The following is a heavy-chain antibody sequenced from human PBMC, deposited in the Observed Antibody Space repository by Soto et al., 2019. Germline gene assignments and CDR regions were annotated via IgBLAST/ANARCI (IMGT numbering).Heavy chain of an antibody. J-gene: IGHJ4*02. V-gene: IGHV4-59*08. CDR3: ARHTDLAYCGGDCLTFDY. CDR2: IYYSGST. D-gene: IGHD2-21*02. Sequence: ASDTLSLTCTVSGGSIISYYWSWIRQPPGQGLEWIGYIYYSGSTNYNPSLKSRVTISVDTSKNQFSLKLSFVTAADTAVYYCARHTDLAYCGGDCLTFDYWGQGTLVTVS. CDR1: GGSIISYY.